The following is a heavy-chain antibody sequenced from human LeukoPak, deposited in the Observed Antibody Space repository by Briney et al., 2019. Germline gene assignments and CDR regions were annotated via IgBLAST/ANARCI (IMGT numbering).Heavy chain of an antibody. CDR3: AKDGGGGYNPGAWYFDL. D-gene: IGHD5-24*01. CDR2: IEQDGSEK. CDR1: GFTFSSYA. J-gene: IGHJ2*01. Sequence: SGGSLRLSCAASGFTFSSYAMSWVRQAPGKGLEWVANIEQDGSEKYYVDSVKGRFTISRDNSKKTLYLQMNRLRVEDAAVYYCAKDGGGGYNPGAWYFDLWGRGTLVTVSS. V-gene: IGHV3-7*01.